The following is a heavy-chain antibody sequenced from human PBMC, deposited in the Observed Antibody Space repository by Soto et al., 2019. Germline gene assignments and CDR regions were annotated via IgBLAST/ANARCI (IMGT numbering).Heavy chain of an antibody. J-gene: IGHJ4*02. CDR3: TRDQSRGYEL. D-gene: IGHD5-12*01. Sequence: EVPLVESGGGLVQPGGSLRLSCAASGFTFSTYGMTWVRQAPGKGLEWVSYISSSSSTIYYADSVKGRFTISRDNAKNSLYLQMNSLRDEDTAVYYCTRDQSRGYELWGQGTLVTVSS. CDR1: GFTFSTYG. CDR2: ISSSSSTI. V-gene: IGHV3-48*02.